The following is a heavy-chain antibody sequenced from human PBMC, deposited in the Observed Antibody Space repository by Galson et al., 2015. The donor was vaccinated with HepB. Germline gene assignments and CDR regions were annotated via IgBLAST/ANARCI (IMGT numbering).Heavy chain of an antibody. CDR2: ISAYNGNT. CDR3: ERLGYSSS. D-gene: IGHD6-13*01. J-gene: IGHJ4*02. CDR1: GYTFTSYY. Sequence: SVKVSCKASGYTFTSYYMHWVRQAPGQGLEWMGWISAYNGNTNYAQKLQGRVTITADKSTSTAYMELSSLRSEDTAVYDFERLGYSSSWGQGTLVTVSS. V-gene: IGHV1-18*04.